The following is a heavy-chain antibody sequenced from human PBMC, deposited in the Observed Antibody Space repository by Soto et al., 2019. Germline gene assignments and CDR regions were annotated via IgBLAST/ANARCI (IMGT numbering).Heavy chain of an antibody. CDR3: AKDYGLGGGSCFPY. Sequence: EVQLLESGGGLVQPGGSLRLSCAASGFTFSRIAMSWVRQAPGKGLEWISAISGRGDNTYYADSVKGRFAISRDNSGNTLYLQMNSLRADDTALYYCAKDYGLGGGSCFPYWGQGTLVTVSA. J-gene: IGHJ4*02. CDR2: ISGRGDNT. CDR1: GFTFSRIA. V-gene: IGHV3-23*01. D-gene: IGHD2-15*01.